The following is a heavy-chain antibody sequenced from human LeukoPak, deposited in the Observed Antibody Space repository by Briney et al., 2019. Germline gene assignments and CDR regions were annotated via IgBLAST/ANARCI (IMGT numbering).Heavy chain of an antibody. V-gene: IGHV3-74*01. CDR2: ITSDGSDT. D-gene: IGHD6-19*01. CDR1: GLIFGNYW. J-gene: IGHJ4*02. CDR3: PRGVAGARYFDY. Sequence: PGGSLRLSCLASGLIFGNYWMHLVRQAPGHGLESGSLITSDGSDTSFADPVKRRFTIPRDNADHTSYLQLTNLRADDTAVYYFPRGVAGARYFDYWGQGTLVTISS.